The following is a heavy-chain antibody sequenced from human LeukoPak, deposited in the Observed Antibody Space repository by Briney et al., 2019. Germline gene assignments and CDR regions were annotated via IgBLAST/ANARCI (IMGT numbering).Heavy chain of an antibody. CDR3: AKEGAIVTLYAFDI. CDR1: GYTFTSYP. Sequence: ASVKVSCKASGYTFTSYPVHWVRHAPGQGLEWMGWINTGNSNTMYSQNFQGRVTCTRDTSANTAYMELSSLTSEDTAVYYCAKEGAIVTLYAFDIWGQGTMVTVSS. V-gene: IGHV1-3*04. D-gene: IGHD3-22*01. CDR2: INTGNSNT. J-gene: IGHJ3*02.